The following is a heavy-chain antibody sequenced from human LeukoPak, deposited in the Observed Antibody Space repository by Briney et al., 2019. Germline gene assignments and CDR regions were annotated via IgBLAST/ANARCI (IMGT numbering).Heavy chain of an antibody. J-gene: IGHJ4*02. D-gene: IGHD1-26*01. CDR2: ISSSSSYI. CDR3: ARDSAELDY. CDR1: GFTFSIYS. V-gene: IGHV3-21*01. Sequence: GGSLRLSCAASGFTFSIYSMNWVRQAPGKGLEWVSSISSSSSYIHYTDSVKGRLTISRDNAKNSLYLQMSNLTAEDTALYYCARDSAELDYWGQGTLVTVSS.